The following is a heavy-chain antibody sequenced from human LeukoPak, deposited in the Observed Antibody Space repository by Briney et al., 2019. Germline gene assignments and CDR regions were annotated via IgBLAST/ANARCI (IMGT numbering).Heavy chain of an antibody. CDR1: GFTLGNYA. J-gene: IGHJ4*02. CDR3: GRDRGWLRSVDY. Sequence: PGGSLRLSCAASGFTLGNYAMNWVRQAPGKGLEWISYINGASTITYYTDSVKGRFTISRDNSKNTLYLQMNSLRPEDTAVYYCGRDRGWLRSVDYWGQGTLVTVSS. D-gene: IGHD5-12*01. V-gene: IGHV3-48*01. CDR2: INGASTIT.